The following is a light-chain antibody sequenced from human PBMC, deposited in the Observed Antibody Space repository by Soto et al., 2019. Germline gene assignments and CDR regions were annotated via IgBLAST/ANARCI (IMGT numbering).Light chain of an antibody. Sequence: EIVLTQSPGTLSLSPGERATLSCRASQSVSSSYLAWYQQKPGQAPRLLIYGASSRATGIPDRFSGSGSGTDFTLTISRLAPEDFAVYYCQQYGSSPFITFGQGTRLEIK. CDR1: QSVSSSY. J-gene: IGKJ5*01. CDR3: QQYGSSPFIT. CDR2: GAS. V-gene: IGKV3-20*01.